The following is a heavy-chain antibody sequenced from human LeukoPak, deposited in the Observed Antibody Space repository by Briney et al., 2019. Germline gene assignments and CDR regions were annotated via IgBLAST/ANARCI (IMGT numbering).Heavy chain of an antibody. Sequence: ASVKVSCKASGYTFTTYGISSVRQAPGQGLEWMGWISAYNGNTNYAQKLQGRVTMTTDTSTSTAYMELRSLRSDDTAVYYCARDLLDIVVVPAAMPLDYWGQGTLVTVSS. CDR1: GYTFTTYG. V-gene: IGHV1-18*01. CDR3: ARDLLDIVVVPAAMPLDY. D-gene: IGHD2-2*01. CDR2: ISAYNGNT. J-gene: IGHJ4*02.